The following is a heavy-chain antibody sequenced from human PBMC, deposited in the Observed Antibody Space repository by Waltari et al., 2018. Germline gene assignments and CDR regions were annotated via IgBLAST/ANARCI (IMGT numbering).Heavy chain of an antibody. Sequence: QLQLQESGPGLVKPSETLSLTCTVSGGSISSSSYYWGWIRQPPGKGLEWIWSIYYSGSTYYNPSLKSRVTISVDTSKNQFSLKLSSVTAADTAVYYCASVSMATKQFDLYAFDIWGQGTMVTVSS. V-gene: IGHV4-39*07. CDR1: GGSISSSSYY. CDR3: ASVSMATKQFDLYAFDI. D-gene: IGHD5-12*01. CDR2: IYYSGST. J-gene: IGHJ3*02.